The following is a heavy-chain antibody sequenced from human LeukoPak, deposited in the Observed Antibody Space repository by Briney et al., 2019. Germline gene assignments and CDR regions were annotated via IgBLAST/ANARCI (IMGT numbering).Heavy chain of an antibody. V-gene: IGHV4-38-2*01. CDR3: ARGVRFLDWLLLDDAFDI. CDR1: GYSISSGYY. J-gene: IGHJ3*02. D-gene: IGHD3-3*01. Sequence: SETLSLTCAVSGYSISSGYYWGRIRQPPGKGLEWIGSIYHSGSTYYNPSLKSRVTISVDTSKNQFSLKLSSVTAADTAVYYCARGVRFLDWLLLDDAFDIWGQGTMVTVSS. CDR2: IYHSGST.